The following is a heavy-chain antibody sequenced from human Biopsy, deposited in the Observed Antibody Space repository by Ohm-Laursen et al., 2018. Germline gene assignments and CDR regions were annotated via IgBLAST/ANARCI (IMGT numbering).Heavy chain of an antibody. V-gene: IGHV1-8*01. J-gene: IGHJ5*02. CDR3: ARADPPLFYYGSGSSNWFDP. Sequence: ASVKVSCKASGGTFSSDIFAWVRQAPGQRLEWMGWMNPDSGNTGYAQNFQGRVTMTRNTSISTAYMELSSLRSEDTAVYFCARADPPLFYYGSGSSNWFDPWGQGTLVTVSS. D-gene: IGHD3-10*01. CDR1: GGTFSSDI. CDR2: MNPDSGNT.